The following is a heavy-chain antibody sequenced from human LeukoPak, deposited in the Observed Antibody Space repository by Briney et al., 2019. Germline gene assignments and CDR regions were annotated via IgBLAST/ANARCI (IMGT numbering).Heavy chain of an antibody. Sequence: GGSLRLSCAASGFTFSSYWMHWVRQAPGKGLVWVSRINSDGSSTSYADSVKGRFTISRDNSKNTLYLQMNSLRPEDTAVYYCARDRLPSHQDDFDYWGQGTLVTVSS. J-gene: IGHJ4*02. CDR2: INSDGSST. CDR1: GFTFSSYW. V-gene: IGHV3-74*01. CDR3: ARDRLPSHQDDFDY. D-gene: IGHD3-3*01.